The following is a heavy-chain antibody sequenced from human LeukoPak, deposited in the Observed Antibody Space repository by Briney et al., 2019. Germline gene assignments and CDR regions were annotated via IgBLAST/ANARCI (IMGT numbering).Heavy chain of an antibody. CDR3: ARAPRLRFLDYHYMDV. CDR2: ISGSGGST. V-gene: IGHV3-23*01. D-gene: IGHD3-3*01. J-gene: IGHJ6*03. Sequence: GGSLRLSCAASGFTFSSYAMSWVRQAPGKGLEWVSAISGSGGSTYYADSVKGRFTISRDNSKNTLYLQMNSLRAEDTAVYYCARAPRLRFLDYHYMDVWGKGTTVTVSS. CDR1: GFTFSSYA.